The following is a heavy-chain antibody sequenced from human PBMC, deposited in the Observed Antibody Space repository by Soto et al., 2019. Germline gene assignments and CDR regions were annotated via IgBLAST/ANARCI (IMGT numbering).Heavy chain of an antibody. V-gene: IGHV4-30-2*01. Sequence: SETLSLTCAVSEGSFSTGDYSWNWIRQPPGKGLEWIGYIYTSGSTYYNSSLKSRVTISADRSKNQFSLQMTSVTAADTAVYYCARGNEYGGVPFDYWGQGLLVTVSS. CDR1: EGSFSTGDYS. CDR3: ARGNEYGGVPFDY. D-gene: IGHD4-17*01. J-gene: IGHJ4*02. CDR2: IYTSGST.